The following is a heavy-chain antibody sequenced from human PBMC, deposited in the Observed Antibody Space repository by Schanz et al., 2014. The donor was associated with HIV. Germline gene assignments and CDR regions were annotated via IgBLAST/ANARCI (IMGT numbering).Heavy chain of an antibody. V-gene: IGHV3-30*18. Sequence: QVQLVESGGGVVQPGRSLRLSCAASGFSLSCCGMHWVRQAPGKGLEWVAGISYDGSNKYYADSVKGRFTISRDSFNNTLYLHMSSLRAEDTAVYFCAKDRPDSGWYKEGPRELGEWGQGTLVTVSS. CDR3: AKDRPDSGWYKEGPRELGE. CDR1: GFSLSCCG. CDR2: ISYDGSNK. D-gene: IGHD6-19*01. J-gene: IGHJ4*02.